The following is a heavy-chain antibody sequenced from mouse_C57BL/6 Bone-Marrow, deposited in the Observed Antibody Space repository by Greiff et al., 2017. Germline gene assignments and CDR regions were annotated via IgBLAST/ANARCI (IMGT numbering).Heavy chain of an antibody. CDR1: GYTFTSYG. CDR2: IYPRSGNT. J-gene: IGHJ1*03. Sequence: QVQLKESGAELARPGASVKLSCKASGYTFTSYGISWVKQRTGQGPEWIGEIYPRSGNTYYNEKFKGKATLTADKSSSTAYMELRSLTSEDSAVYFCEHYYGSSSWYFDVWGTGTTVTVSS. D-gene: IGHD1-1*01. V-gene: IGHV1-81*01. CDR3: EHYYGSSSWYFDV.